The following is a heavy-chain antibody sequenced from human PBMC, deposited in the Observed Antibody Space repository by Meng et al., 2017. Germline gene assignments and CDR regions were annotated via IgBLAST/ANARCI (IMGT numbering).Heavy chain of an antibody. CDR1: GFTFSSYA. D-gene: IGHD5-18*01. V-gene: IGHV3-30*01. CDR3: ARGPDTAMGIDY. CDR2: ISYDGSNK. Sequence: GRLVGFGGGGVHPGRSLRLSCAASGFTFSSYAMHWVRQAPGKGLEWVAVISYDGSNKYYADSVKGRFTISRDNSKNTLYLQMNSLRAEDTAVYYCARGPDTAMGIDYWGQGTLVTVSS. J-gene: IGHJ4*02.